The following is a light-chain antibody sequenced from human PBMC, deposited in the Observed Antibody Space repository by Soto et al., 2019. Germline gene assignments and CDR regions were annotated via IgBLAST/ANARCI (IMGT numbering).Light chain of an antibody. Sequence: DIQMTQSTSSLSPSVGDSVTITCRASQSISSYLNWYQQKPGKAPKLLFYAASSLQSGVPSRFSGSGSGTDFTLTISSLQPEDFATYYCQQSYSTPLTFGGGTKVDIK. CDR3: QQSYSTPLT. CDR2: AAS. V-gene: IGKV1-39*01. J-gene: IGKJ4*01. CDR1: QSISSY.